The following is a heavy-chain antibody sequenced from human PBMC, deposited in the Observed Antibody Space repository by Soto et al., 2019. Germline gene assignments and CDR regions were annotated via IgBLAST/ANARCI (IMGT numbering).Heavy chain of an antibody. J-gene: IGHJ4*02. Sequence: SQTLSLTCAISGDSVSGKSASWDWIRQSPSRGLEWLGRTYYRSKWYNDYALSVKGRITIKSDTSKNQFSLQLNSVTPEDTAVYYCARDQTVAGTFDSWGQGTLVTVSS. CDR1: GDSVSGKSAS. D-gene: IGHD6-19*01. CDR2: TYYRSKWYN. V-gene: IGHV6-1*01. CDR3: ARDQTVAGTFDS.